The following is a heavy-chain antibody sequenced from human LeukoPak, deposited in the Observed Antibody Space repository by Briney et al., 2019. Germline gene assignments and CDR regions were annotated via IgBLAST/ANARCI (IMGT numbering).Heavy chain of an antibody. D-gene: IGHD2-2*01. CDR2: LNGRGAAT. CDR1: GFSFSSYA. J-gene: IGHJ3*02. Sequence: GGSLRLSCAASGFSFSSYAMSWVRQAPGKGLEWVSSLNGRGAATFYADSVKGRFTISRDNSENKLFLQMNSLRVDDTALYYCAKDIRYEDYAFDTWGQGTMVTVSS. V-gene: IGHV3-23*01. CDR3: AKDIRYEDYAFDT.